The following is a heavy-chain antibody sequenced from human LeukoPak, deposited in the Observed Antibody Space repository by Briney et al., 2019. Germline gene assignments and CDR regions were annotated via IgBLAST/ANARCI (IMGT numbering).Heavy chain of an antibody. CDR2: IYHTGTT. D-gene: IGHD1-26*01. V-gene: IGHV4-59*08. CDR1: GGSLSPYY. J-gene: IGHJ1*01. Sequence: PSETLSLTCTVSGGSLSPYYWTWIRQPRGKGLEWIGYIYHTGTTKYNPSLSYRVTISVETSKNQFSLRLKSVTAADTAIYYCARLDSGDHGNIPHWGQGTLVTVSS. CDR3: ARLDSGDHGNIPH.